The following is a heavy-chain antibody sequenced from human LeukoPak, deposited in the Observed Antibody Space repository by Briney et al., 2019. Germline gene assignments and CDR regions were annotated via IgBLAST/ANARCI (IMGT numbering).Heavy chain of an antibody. CDR2: IWYDGSNK. J-gene: IGHJ4*02. Sequence: GGSLRLSCAASGFTFSSYGMHWVRQAPGKGLEWVAVIWYDGSNKYYADSVKGRFTISRDNSKNTLYLQMNSLRAEDTAVYYCASEADSGSYFDYWGQGTLVTASS. CDR1: GFTFSSYG. D-gene: IGHD1-26*01. V-gene: IGHV3-33*01. CDR3: ASEADSGSYFDY.